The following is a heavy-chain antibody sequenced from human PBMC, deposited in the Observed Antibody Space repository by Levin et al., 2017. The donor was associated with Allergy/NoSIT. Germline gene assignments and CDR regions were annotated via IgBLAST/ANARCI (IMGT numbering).Heavy chain of an antibody. CDR3: ARDGTHDYGAGSYLH. CDR1: GGSISSGSYY. V-gene: IGHV4-61*02. Sequence: ASETLSLTCTVSGGSISSGSYYWSWIRQPAGKGLEWIGRIYTSGSTNYNPSLKSRVTISVDTSKNQFSLKLSSVTAADTAVYYCARDGTHDYGAGSYLHWGQGTLVTVSS. CDR2: IYTSGST. J-gene: IGHJ4*02. D-gene: IGHD3-10*01.